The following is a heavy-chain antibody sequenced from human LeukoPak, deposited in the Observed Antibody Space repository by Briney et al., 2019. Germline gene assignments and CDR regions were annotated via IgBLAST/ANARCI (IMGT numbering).Heavy chain of an antibody. CDR2: ISYDGSNK. CDR1: GVTVSSTY. J-gene: IGHJ4*02. V-gene: IGHV3-30-3*01. CDR3: ARVPTSSGWYKNFDY. D-gene: IGHD6-19*01. Sequence: GGSLRLSCAASGVTVSSTYMSWVRQAPGKGLEWVAVISYDGSNKYYADSVKGRFTISRDNSKNTLYLQMNSLRAEDTAVYYCARVPTSSGWYKNFDYWGQGTLVTVSS.